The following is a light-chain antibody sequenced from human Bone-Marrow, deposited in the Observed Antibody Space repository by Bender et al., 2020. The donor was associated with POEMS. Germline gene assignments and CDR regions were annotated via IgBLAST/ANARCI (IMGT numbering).Light chain of an antibody. V-gene: IGLV3-25*03. Sequence: SSELTQPPSVSVSPGQTARITCSGDALTHQYVYWYQQRPGQAPVLVIYKDVERPSGIPERFAASSSGTTVTLTISGVKAEDEADNYCQSAASSSSPWVFGGGTKLTVL. CDR2: KDV. J-gene: IGLJ3*02. CDR3: QSAASSSSPWV. CDR1: ALTHQY.